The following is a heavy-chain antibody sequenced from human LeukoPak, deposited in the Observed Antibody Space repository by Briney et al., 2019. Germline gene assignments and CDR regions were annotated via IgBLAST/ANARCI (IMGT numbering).Heavy chain of an antibody. CDR1: GITLSNYG. CDR3: AKRGVVIRVILVGFHKEAYYFDS. Sequence: GGSLGLSCAVSGITLSNYGMSWVRQAPGRGLEWVAGISDSGGRTNYAGSVKDRFTSSRDNHKNTLYVQMNSLRGEETAVYFCAKRGVVIRVILVGFHKEAYYFDSWGQGALVPVFS. D-gene: IGHD3-22*01. CDR2: ISDSGGRT. J-gene: IGHJ4*02. V-gene: IGHV3-23*01.